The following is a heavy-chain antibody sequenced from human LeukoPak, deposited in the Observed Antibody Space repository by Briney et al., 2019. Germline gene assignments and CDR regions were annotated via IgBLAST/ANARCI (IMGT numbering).Heavy chain of an antibody. CDR3: AKDIVVSGYYGMDV. Sequence: PGGSLRLSCAASGFTFSSYAMSWVRQAPGKGLEWVSSIRTNGGSTYYADSVKGRFTISRDNSKNRLYLRMNSLRAEDTAVYYCAKDIVVSGYYGMDVWGQGTTVTVSS. D-gene: IGHD2-21*01. V-gene: IGHV3-23*01. CDR1: GFTFSSYA. CDR2: IRTNGGST. J-gene: IGHJ6*02.